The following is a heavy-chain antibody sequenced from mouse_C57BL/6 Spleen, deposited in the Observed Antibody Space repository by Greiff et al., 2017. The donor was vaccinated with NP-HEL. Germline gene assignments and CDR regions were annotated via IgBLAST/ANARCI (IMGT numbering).Heavy chain of an antibody. J-gene: IGHJ3*01. Sequence: QVQLQQPGAELVMPGASVKLSCKASGYTFTSYWMHWVMQRPGQGLEWIGEIDPSDSYTNYNQKFKGKSTLTVDKSSSTAYMQLSSLTSEDSAVYYCARGGYPAWFAYWGQGTLVTVSA. CDR1: GYTFTSYW. D-gene: IGHD2-2*01. CDR2: IDPSDSYT. CDR3: ARGGYPAWFAY. V-gene: IGHV1-69*01.